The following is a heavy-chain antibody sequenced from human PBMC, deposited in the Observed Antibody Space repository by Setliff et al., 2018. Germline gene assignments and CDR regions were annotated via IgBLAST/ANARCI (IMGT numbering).Heavy chain of an antibody. CDR3: AKDGVGPTFTYFFDY. V-gene: IGHV3-23*01. CDR2: ISDTALGI. CDR1: GFTFNTYA. D-gene: IGHD1-26*01. Sequence: GGSLRLSCAASGFTFNTYAMSWVRQPPGKGLEWVSSISDTALGIYYADSVRGRFTISRDNSKNSLFLQMNSLRVDDTAIYYCAKDGVGPTFTYFFDYWGQGSQVTVSS. J-gene: IGHJ4*02.